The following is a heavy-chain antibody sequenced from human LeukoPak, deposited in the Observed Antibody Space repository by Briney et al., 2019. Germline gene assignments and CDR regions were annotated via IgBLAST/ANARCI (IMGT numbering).Heavy chain of an antibody. D-gene: IGHD4/OR15-4a*01. CDR2: IWYDGSNK. V-gene: IGHV3-33*06. CDR1: GFTFSSYG. J-gene: IGHJ6*03. Sequence: GRSLRLSCAASGFTFSSYGMHWVRQAPGKGLEWVAVIWYDGSNKYYADSVKGRFTISRDNSKNTLYLQMNSLRAEDTAVYYCAKDSGANQFPYYMDVWGKGTTVTVSS. CDR3: AKDSGANQFPYYMDV.